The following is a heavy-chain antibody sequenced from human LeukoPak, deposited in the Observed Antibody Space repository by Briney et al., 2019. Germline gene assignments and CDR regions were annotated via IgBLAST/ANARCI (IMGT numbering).Heavy chain of an antibody. J-gene: IGHJ2*01. CDR1: GFTFGHFA. CDR3: ARAPWGKFADFDL. V-gene: IGHV3-23*01. Sequence: GGSLRLSCAASGFTFGHFAMTWVRQAPGKVLEWVSTISAIGGTTNYADSVKGRFTISRDNSKNTVWLQMHSLRADDTALYYSARAPWGKFADFDLWGRGTLVTVSS. D-gene: IGHD1-26*01. CDR2: ISAIGGTT.